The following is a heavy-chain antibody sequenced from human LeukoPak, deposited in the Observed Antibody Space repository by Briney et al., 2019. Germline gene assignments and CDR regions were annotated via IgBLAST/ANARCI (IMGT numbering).Heavy chain of an antibody. CDR3: ARSDYGDDVPLDYYYDYIDV. CDR1: GGSIRSGDYY. Sequence: PSESLSLICTVSGGSIRSGDYYWSWIRQPRGKGLEWIGYIYYSGNTYYNPSLKSRFTISVDTSKTQLSLKLSSLTAADTAVYYCARSDYGDDVPLDYYYDYIDVWGTGTTVTVSS. CDR2: IYYSGNT. J-gene: IGHJ6*03. D-gene: IGHD4-17*01. V-gene: IGHV4-30-4*08.